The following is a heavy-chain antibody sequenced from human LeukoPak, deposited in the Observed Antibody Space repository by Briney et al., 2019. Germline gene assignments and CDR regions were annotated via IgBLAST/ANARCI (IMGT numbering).Heavy chain of an antibody. V-gene: IGHV4-39*07. J-gene: IGHJ6*03. Sequence: SETLSLTCTVSGGSISSSSYYWGWIRQPPGKGLEWIGSIYYSGSTYYNPSLQSRVTISVDTSKNEFSLKLSSVTAADTAVYYCARDRGTFYDVLTAAYYYYYMDVWGKGTTVTISS. CDR1: GGSISSSSYY. CDR2: IYYSGST. D-gene: IGHD3-9*01. CDR3: ARDRGTFYDVLTAAYYYYYMDV.